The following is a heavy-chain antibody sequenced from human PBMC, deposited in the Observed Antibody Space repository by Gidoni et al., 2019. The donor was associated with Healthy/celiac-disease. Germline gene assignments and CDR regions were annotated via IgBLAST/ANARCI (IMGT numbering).Heavy chain of an antibody. Sequence: QVQLVQSGAEVKKPGSSVKVSCKAYGGTFSSYTISWVRQAPGQGLEWMGRIIPILGIANYAQKFQGRVTITADKSTSTAYMELSSLRSEDTAVYYCARHSGYEPFDYWGQGTLVTVSS. J-gene: IGHJ4*02. CDR1: GGTFSSYT. CDR3: ARHSGYEPFDY. V-gene: IGHV1-69*02. D-gene: IGHD5-12*01. CDR2: IIPILGIA.